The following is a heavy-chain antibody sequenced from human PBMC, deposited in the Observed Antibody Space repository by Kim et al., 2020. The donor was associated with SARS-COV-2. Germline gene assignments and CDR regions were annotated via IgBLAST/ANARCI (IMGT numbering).Heavy chain of an antibody. CDR2: INQDGTGK. Sequence: GGSLRLSCAASGFTFGTYWMTWVRQAPGKGLEWVANINQDGTGKYYADSVKGRFTISRDNAKNSMYLQMNSLRAEDTAVYYCASTGGYLWYYGVDVWGQGTTVAVSS. CDR3: ASTGGYLWYYGVDV. CDR1: GFTFGTYW. J-gene: IGHJ6*02. V-gene: IGHV3-7*01. D-gene: IGHD1-26*01.